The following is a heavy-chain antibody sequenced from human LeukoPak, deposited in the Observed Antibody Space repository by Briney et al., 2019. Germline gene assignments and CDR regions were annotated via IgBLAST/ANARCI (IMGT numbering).Heavy chain of an antibody. CDR1: GGSMSNIYY. J-gene: IGHJ4*02. Sequence: SETLSLTCNVSGGSMSNIYYWGWIRQPPGKGLEWIGNIFYSGITNYNPSLKSRVTISVDTSKNQFSLKLSSVTAADTAVYYCARHHLRFLYAPGYFDYWGQGTLVTVSS. CDR2: IFYSGIT. CDR3: ARHHLRFLYAPGYFDY. V-gene: IGHV4-39*01. D-gene: IGHD3-16*01.